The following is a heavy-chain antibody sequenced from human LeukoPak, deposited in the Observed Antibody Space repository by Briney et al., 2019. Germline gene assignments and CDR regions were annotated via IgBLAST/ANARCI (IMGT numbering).Heavy chain of an antibody. CDR3: ARVPYYDSSGLHDY. CDR1: GFTFTNSW. D-gene: IGHD3-22*01. CDR2: INSDGKTT. V-gene: IGHV3-74*01. J-gene: IGHJ4*02. Sequence: GGSLRLSCAASGFTFTNSWMHWVRQAPGKGLVWVSRINSDGKTTTYADSAKGRFTISRDNAKNTLYLQMNSLRAEDTAVYYCARVPYYDSSGLHDYWGQGTLVTVSS.